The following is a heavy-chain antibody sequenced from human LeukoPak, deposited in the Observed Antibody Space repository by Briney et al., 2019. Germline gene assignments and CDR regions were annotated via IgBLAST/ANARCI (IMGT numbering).Heavy chain of an antibody. CDR3: ARHRIQPPVLMDV. CDR1: GGSTASSNHY. D-gene: IGHD5-18*01. V-gene: IGHV4-39*01. CDR2: MYYTGST. J-gene: IGHJ6*02. Sequence: PSETLSLTCTVSGGSTASSNHYWGWIRQSPGKGLEWIAIMYYTGSTYYNPPLKSRVSISVDTSRNQFSLKLTSVTAADTAIYYCARHRIQPPVLMDVWGQGTTVTVSS.